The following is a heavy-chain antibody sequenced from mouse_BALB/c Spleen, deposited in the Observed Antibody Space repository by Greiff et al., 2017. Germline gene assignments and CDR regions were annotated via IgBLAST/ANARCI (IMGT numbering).Heavy chain of an antibody. CDR2: ILPGSGST. D-gene: IGHD1-1*01. Sequence: QVHVKQSGAELMKPGASVKISCKATGYTFSSYWIEWVKQRPGHGLEWIGEILPGSGSTNYNEKFKGKATFTADTSSNTAYMQLSSLTSEDSAVYYCARGFLITTVVDYAMDYWGQGTSVTVSS. J-gene: IGHJ4*01. CDR1: GYTFSSYW. CDR3: ARGFLITTVVDYAMDY. V-gene: IGHV1-9*01.